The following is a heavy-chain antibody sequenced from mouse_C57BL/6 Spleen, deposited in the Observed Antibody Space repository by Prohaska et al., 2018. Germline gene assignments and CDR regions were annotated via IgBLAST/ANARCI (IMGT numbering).Heavy chain of an antibody. V-gene: IGHV1-15*01. D-gene: IGHD4-1*02. CDR3: TSNWSYGMDY. CDR2: IDHETGGT. J-gene: IGHJ4*01. Sequence: TPLHDLEWIGAIDHETGGTAYNKKFKGKAILTADKSSSTAYMELRSLTSEDSDVYYCTSNWSYGMDYWGQGTLVTVSS.